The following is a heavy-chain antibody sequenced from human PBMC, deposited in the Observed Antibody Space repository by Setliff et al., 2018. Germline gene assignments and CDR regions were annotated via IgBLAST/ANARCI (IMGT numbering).Heavy chain of an antibody. CDR2: IYPGDSDT. Sequence: GESLKISCTGSGYSFITYWIGWVRQMPGKGLEWMGIIYPGDSDTRYSPSFQGQVTISADKSITTAYLQWSSLKASDTAIYYCTRHEDRNKCTSSSCYRENDAFDVWGQGAMVTVSS. V-gene: IGHV5-51*01. J-gene: IGHJ3*01. CDR1: GYSFITYW. D-gene: IGHD2-2*01. CDR3: TRHEDRNKCTSSSCYRENDAFDV.